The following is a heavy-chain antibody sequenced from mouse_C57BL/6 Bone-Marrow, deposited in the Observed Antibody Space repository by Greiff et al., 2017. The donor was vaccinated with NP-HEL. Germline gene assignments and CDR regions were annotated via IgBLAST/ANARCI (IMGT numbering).Heavy chain of an antibody. V-gene: IGHV1-50*01. CDR3: ARRDSDYDGYFDV. CDR2: IDPSDSYT. J-gene: IGHJ1*03. CDR1: GYTFTSYW. D-gene: IGHD2-4*01. Sequence: QVQLQQPGAELVKPGASVKLSCKASGYTFTSYWMQWVKQRPGQGLEWIGEIDPSDSYTNYNQKFKGKATLTVDTSSSTAYMQLSSLTSEDSAVYYCARRDSDYDGYFDVWGTGTTVTVSS.